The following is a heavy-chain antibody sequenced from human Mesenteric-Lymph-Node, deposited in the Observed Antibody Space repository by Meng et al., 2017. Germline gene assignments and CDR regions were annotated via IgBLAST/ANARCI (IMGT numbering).Heavy chain of an antibody. Sequence: GESLKISCAASGFTFRRYAMTWVRQAPGKGLEWVSTISGSASETHYADSVQGRFTISRDNAKNSLYLQMNSLRAEDTAVYYCARDYYDSSGYYGYWGQGTLVTVSS. D-gene: IGHD3-22*01. J-gene: IGHJ4*02. V-gene: IGHV3-21*01. CDR3: ARDYYDSSGYYGY. CDR1: GFTFRRYA. CDR2: ISGSASET.